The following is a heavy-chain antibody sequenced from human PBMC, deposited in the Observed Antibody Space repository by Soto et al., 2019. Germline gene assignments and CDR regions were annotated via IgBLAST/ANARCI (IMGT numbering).Heavy chain of an antibody. D-gene: IGHD6-19*01. CDR2: IKSKTDGGTT. CDR1: GFTFSNAW. Sequence: EVQLVESGGGLVKPGGSLRLSCAASGFTFSNAWMSWVRQAPGKGLEWVGRIKSKTDGGTTDYAAPVKGRFTISRDDSKNTLYLQMNSLKTADTAVYYWTADSSGWDPTLFDYWGQGTLVTVSS. J-gene: IGHJ4*02. CDR3: TADSSGWDPTLFDY. V-gene: IGHV3-15*01.